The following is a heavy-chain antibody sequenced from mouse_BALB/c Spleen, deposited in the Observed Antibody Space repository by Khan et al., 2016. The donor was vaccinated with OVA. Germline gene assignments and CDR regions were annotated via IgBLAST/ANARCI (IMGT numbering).Heavy chain of an antibody. CDR2: INPTSGYT. Sequence: VQLQQSGAELAKPGASVKMSCKASGYTFTSYWMHWIKQRPGQGLEWIGYINPTSGYTDSNQKFKDKATLTADKSSSTAYMQLSSLTSDDYAVYYCARDRIDYWGQGTALTVSS. CDR3: ARDRIDY. CDR1: GYTFTSYW. J-gene: IGHJ2*01. V-gene: IGHV1-7*01.